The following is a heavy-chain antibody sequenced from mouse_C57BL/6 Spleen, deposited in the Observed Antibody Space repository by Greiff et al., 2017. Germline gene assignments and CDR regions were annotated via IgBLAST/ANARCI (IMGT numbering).Heavy chain of an antibody. CDR3: ARGSREYCDY. V-gene: IGHV1-52*01. Sequence: VQLQQPGAELVRPGSSVKLSCKASGYTFTSYWMHWVKQRPIQGLEWIGNIDPSDSETHYNQKFKDKATLTVDKSSSTAYMQLSSLTSEDSAVYYCARGSREYCDYWGQGTTLTVSS. D-gene: IGHD1-1*01. CDR1: GYTFTSYW. J-gene: IGHJ2*01. CDR2: IDPSDSET.